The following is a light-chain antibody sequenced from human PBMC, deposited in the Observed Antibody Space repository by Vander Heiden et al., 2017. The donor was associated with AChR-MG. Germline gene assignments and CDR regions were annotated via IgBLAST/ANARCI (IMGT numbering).Light chain of an antibody. Sequence: DIQMTQSPSSLSASVGDRVTITCRASQSISSYLNWYQQKPGKAPKLLIYAASSLQSGVPSRFSGSGSGTDFTLTISRLQPEDFATYYCQQSDSTFKTFGQGTKVEIK. CDR1: QSISSY. CDR2: AAS. J-gene: IGKJ1*01. CDR3: QQSDSTFKT. V-gene: IGKV1-39*01.